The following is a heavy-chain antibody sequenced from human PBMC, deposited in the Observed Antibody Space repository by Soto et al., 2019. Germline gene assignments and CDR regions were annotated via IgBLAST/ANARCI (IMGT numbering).Heavy chain of an antibody. CDR2: IYYSGST. V-gene: IGHV4-39*07. J-gene: IGHJ3*02. CDR1: GGSISSSSYY. D-gene: IGHD4-17*01. CDR3: ARDPVVGAGPLRAFDI. Sequence: SETLSLTCTVSGGSISSSSYYWGWIRQPPGKGLEWIGSIYYSGSTYYNPSLKSRVTISVDTSKNQFSLKLSSVTAADTAVYYCARDPVVGAGPLRAFDIWGQGTMVTVSS.